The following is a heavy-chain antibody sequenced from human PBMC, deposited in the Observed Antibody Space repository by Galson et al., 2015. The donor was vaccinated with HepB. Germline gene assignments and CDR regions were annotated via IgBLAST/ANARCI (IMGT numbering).Heavy chain of an antibody. Sequence: SVKVSCKASGGTFSSYAISWVRQAPGQGLEWMGGIIPIFGTANYAQKFQGRVTITADESTSAAYMELSSLRSEDTAVYYCAISGDYVWRSYLPQPFQHWGQGTLVTVPS. J-gene: IGHJ1*01. CDR3: AISGDYVWRSYLPQPFQH. CDR1: GGTFSSYA. CDR2: IIPIFGTA. V-gene: IGHV1-69*13. D-gene: IGHD3-16*02.